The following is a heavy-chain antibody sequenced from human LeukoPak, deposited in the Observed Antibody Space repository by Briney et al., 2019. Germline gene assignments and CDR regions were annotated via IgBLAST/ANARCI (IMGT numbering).Heavy chain of an antibody. CDR2: IKQDGSEK. Sequence: ETLSLTCSVSGDSTTSYYCSWVRQAPGKGLEWVANIKQDGSEKYYVDSVKGRFTISRDNAKNSLYLQMNSLRAEDTAVYYCARDRYYFDYWGQGTLVTVSS. J-gene: IGHJ4*02. V-gene: IGHV3-7*01. CDR3: ARDRYYFDY. CDR1: GDSTTSYY.